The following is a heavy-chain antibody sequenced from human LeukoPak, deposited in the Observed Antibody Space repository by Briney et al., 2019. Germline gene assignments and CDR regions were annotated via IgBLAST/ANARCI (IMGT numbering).Heavy chain of an antibody. CDR1: GGSISGYY. V-gene: IGHV4-59*01. D-gene: IGHD1-1*01. CDR3: AKKVESKWFDP. Sequence: SETLSLTCTVSGGSISGYYWSWVRQPPGKGLEWIGYIYDSGTTNYNPSLKSRVTISEDTSKNQFSLKLTSVTAADTAVYYCAKKVESKWFDPWGQGTLVTVPS. J-gene: IGHJ5*02. CDR2: IYDSGTT.